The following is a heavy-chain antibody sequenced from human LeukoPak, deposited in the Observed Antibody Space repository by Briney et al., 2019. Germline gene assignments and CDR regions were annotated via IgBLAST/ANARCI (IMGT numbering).Heavy chain of an antibody. CDR3: AKDPGIAVAGTMVYFDY. CDR2: ISGSGGST. V-gene: IGHV3-23*01. Sequence: GGSLRLSCAASGFTFSSYAMSWVRQAPGKGLEWVSAISGSGGSTYYADSVRGRFTISRDNSKNTLYLQMNSLRAEDTAVYYCAKDPGIAVAGTMVYFDYWGQGPWSPSPQ. CDR1: GFTFSSYA. D-gene: IGHD6-19*01. J-gene: IGHJ4*02.